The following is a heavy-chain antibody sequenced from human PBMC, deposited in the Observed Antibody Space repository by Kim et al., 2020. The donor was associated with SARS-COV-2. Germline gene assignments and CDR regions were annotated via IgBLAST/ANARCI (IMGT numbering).Heavy chain of an antibody. Sequence: QKLQGRATMTTDTSTSTAYMELRSLRSDDTAVYYCARDPTDEWIQLWWDYWGQGTLVTVSS. CDR3: ARDPTDEWIQLWWDY. V-gene: IGHV1-18*01. J-gene: IGHJ4*02. D-gene: IGHD5-18*01.